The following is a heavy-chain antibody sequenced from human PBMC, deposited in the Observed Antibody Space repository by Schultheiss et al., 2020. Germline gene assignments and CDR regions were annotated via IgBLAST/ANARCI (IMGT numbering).Heavy chain of an antibody. J-gene: IGHJ4*02. V-gene: IGHV3-7*01. Sequence: GGSLRLSCAASGITFSSYWMSWVRQAPGKGLEWVANIKEDGSAKYYVDSVKGRFTISRDNAKNLLYLQMNSLRAEDSAVYYCARDGYSGYDFYYWGQGTLVTVSS. CDR2: IKEDGSAK. CDR3: ARDGYSGYDFYY. CDR1: GITFSSYW. D-gene: IGHD5-12*01.